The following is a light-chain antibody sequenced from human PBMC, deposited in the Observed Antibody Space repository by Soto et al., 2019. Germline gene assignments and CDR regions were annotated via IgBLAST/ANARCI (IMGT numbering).Light chain of an antibody. CDR1: QSISSY. CDR2: AAS. CDR3: QQSYRTLMYT. V-gene: IGKV1-39*01. Sequence: DIQMTQSPSSLSASVGDRVTITCRASQSISSYLNWYQQKPGKAPKLLIYAASSLQSGVPSRFSGSGSGTDFTLTISSLQPEEFATYYCQQSYRTLMYTFGQGTKLEIK. J-gene: IGKJ2*01.